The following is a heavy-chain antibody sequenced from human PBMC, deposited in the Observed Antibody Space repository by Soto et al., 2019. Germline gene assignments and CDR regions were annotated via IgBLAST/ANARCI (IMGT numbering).Heavy chain of an antibody. V-gene: IGHV5-51*01. CDR3: AASILYYGMDV. CDR2: IYPGDSDT. J-gene: IGHJ6*02. CDR1: VWTVSRYW. Sequence: GPALTISYKGAVWTVSRYWRGPVLQMPGKGPEWMGIIYPGDSDTKYNPSFQGQVTISADKSITTTYLQWSSLKASDTAIYYCAASILYYGMDVWGQGLTVTVSS.